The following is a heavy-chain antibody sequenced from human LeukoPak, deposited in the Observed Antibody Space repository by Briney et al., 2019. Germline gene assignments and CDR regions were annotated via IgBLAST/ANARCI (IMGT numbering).Heavy chain of an antibody. J-gene: IGHJ4*02. CDR3: ARACRGGITMIVVVCM. Sequence: GGSLRLSCAASGFTFSSYAMHWVRQAPGKGLEWVAVISYDGSNKYYADSVKGRFTISRDNSKNTLYLQMNSLRAGDTAVYYCARACRGGITMIVVVCMWGQGTLVTVSS. CDR2: ISYDGSNK. D-gene: IGHD3-22*01. CDR1: GFTFSSYA. V-gene: IGHV3-30-3*01.